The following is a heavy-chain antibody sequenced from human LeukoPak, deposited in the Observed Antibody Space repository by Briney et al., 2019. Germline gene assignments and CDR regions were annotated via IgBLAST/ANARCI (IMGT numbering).Heavy chain of an antibody. CDR3: ARTSAIQSAGDYDRCFDY. Sequence: SETLSLTCTVSGGSINDHYWTWIRQPAGRGLEWIGRIFSSGSTDYNPSLKSRVAILIDTSKNQFSLNLNSVTAADTAVYYCARTSAIQSAGDYDRCFDYWGQGTPVTISS. CDR1: GGSINDHY. V-gene: IGHV4-4*07. D-gene: IGHD4-17*01. J-gene: IGHJ4*02. CDR2: IFSSGST.